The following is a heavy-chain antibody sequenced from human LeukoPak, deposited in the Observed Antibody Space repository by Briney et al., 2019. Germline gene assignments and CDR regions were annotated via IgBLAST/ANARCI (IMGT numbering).Heavy chain of an antibody. V-gene: IGHV4-38-2*02. J-gene: IGHJ3*01. Sequence: SETLSLTCTVSGFSISSGYYWGWIRQPPGKGLEWIASIYHGGSTYYNPSLKSRVTISVDTPKNQFSLKLSSVTAADTAVYYCASVMTTATTWAFDVWGQGTMVTVFS. CDR1: GFSISSGYY. D-gene: IGHD4-17*01. CDR2: IYHGGST. CDR3: ASVMTTATTWAFDV.